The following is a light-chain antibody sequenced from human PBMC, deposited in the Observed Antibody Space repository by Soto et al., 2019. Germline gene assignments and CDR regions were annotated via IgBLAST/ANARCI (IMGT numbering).Light chain of an antibody. CDR3: QKYDLDPPAT. V-gene: IGKV1-27*01. CDR2: GAS. J-gene: IGKJ1*01. CDR1: QGIHNF. Sequence: DIQMTQSPSSLSASVVDSVTITCRASQGIHNFLAWYQQRPGKVPKLLLYGASTLQSGVPSRFSGSGSGTDFTLTISSLQPEDIATYYCQKYDLDPPATFGQGTKVDIK.